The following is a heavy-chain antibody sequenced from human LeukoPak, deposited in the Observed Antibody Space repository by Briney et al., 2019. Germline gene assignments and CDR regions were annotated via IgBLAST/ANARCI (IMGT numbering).Heavy chain of an antibody. Sequence: PGGSLRLSCAASGFTFSRDAMTWVRQAPGKGLEWVSSISGKGGATYYSDSVKGRFTISRDNSKNTVNLQMTSLRVEDTATYYCAKVPFGSGSYSTLDYWGQGTLVTVSS. CDR3: AKVPFGSGSYSTLDY. CDR2: ISGKGGAT. D-gene: IGHD3-10*01. J-gene: IGHJ4*02. V-gene: IGHV3-23*01. CDR1: GFTFSRDA.